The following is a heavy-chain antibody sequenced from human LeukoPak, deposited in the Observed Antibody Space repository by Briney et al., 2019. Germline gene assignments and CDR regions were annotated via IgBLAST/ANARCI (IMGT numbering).Heavy chain of an antibody. CDR3: AATDYYDSSGYPNHDAFDI. CDR2: ISYDGSNK. CDR1: GFTFSSYA. Sequence: GGSLRLSCAASGFTFSSYAMHWVRQAPGKGLEWVAVISYDGSNKYYADSVKGRFTTSRDNSKNPLYLQMNSLRAEDTAVYYCAATDYYDSSGYPNHDAFDIWGQGTMVTVSS. J-gene: IGHJ3*02. V-gene: IGHV3-30*04. D-gene: IGHD3-22*01.